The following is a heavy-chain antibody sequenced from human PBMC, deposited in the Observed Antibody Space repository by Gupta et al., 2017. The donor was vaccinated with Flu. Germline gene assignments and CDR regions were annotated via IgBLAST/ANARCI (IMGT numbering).Heavy chain of an antibody. Sequence: EVQLLESGGDLVQPGGSLRLSCAASGFSFSCCAMSWVRQAPGKGLDWVSSIGCSGFNTYYSDSVEGRVTISRYNSKNTLFLQMNSLRAEDTAVYYCAKTRYYYDRSGFYLNDFDSWGQGTLVTVSS. CDR2: IGCSGFNT. CDR3: AKTRYYYDRSGFYLNDFDS. V-gene: IGHV3-23*01. CDR1: GFSFSCCA. D-gene: IGHD3-22*01. J-gene: IGHJ4*02.